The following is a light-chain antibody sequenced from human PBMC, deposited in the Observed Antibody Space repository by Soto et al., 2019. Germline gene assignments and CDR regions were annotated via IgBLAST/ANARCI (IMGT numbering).Light chain of an antibody. J-gene: IGLJ2*01. CDR1: SGHSSYA. V-gene: IGLV4-69*01. Sequence: QLVLTQSPSASASLGASVKFTCTLSSGHSSYAIAWHQQQPEKGPRYLMKLNSDGSHNKGDGIPDRFSGSSSGAERYLTISSLQSDDEADYYCQTWDTGSVVFGGGTKLTVL. CDR3: QTWDTGSVV. CDR2: LNSDGSH.